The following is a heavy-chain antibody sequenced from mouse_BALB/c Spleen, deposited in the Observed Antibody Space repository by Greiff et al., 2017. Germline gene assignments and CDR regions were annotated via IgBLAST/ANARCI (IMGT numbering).Heavy chain of an antibody. CDR3: ARCGYDYDGYWYFDV. D-gene: IGHD2-4*01. CDR1: GYSITSDYA. Sequence: EVKLVESGPGLVKPSQSLSLTCTVTGYSITSDYAWNWIRQFPGNKLEWMGYISYSGSTSYNPSLKSRISITRDTSKNQFFLQLNSVTTEDTATYYCARCGYDYDGYWYFDVWGAGTTVTVSS. CDR2: ISYSGST. V-gene: IGHV3-2*02. J-gene: IGHJ1*01.